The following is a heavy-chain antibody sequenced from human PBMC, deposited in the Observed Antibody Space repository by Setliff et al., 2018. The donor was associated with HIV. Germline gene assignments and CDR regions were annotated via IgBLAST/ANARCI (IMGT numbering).Heavy chain of an antibody. Sequence: PSETLSLTCTVSGGSMSRFYWTWIRQPPGKGLKWIGFVYSTGSINYSPSFRGRLTISLDTSENQFSLHLTSVTAADTAVYYCARDGYSSSWYVISGSFDYWGQGILVTVSS. CDR1: GGSMSRFY. V-gene: IGHV4-59*01. CDR3: ARDGYSSSWYVISGSFDY. CDR2: VYSTGSI. D-gene: IGHD6-13*01. J-gene: IGHJ4*02.